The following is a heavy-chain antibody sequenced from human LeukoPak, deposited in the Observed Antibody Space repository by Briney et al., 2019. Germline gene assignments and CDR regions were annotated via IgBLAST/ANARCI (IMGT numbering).Heavy chain of an antibody. V-gene: IGHV4-59*01. CDR2: IYYSGST. D-gene: IGHD5-24*01. J-gene: IGHJ4*02. CDR3: ARSLQMATTGFHY. Sequence: SETLSLTCTVSGGSISSYYWSWIRQPPGKGLEWIGYIYYSGSTNYNPSLKSRVTISVDTSKNQFSLKLSSVTAADAGVYYCARSLQMATTGFHYWGEGALVTVSS. CDR1: GGSISSYY.